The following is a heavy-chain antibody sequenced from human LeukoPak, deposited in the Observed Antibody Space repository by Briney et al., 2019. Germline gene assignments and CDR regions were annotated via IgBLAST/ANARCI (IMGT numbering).Heavy chain of an antibody. Sequence: GESLKISCKSSGYRFTDHWIAWVRQIPGKGLECMGIINPVDSETRYSPSFQGQVTISVDKSITTASLQWSSLRASDTAMYYCARQGSSTTSWQTIDYWGQGTLVSVST. CDR3: ARQGSSTTSWQTIDY. CDR1: GYRFTDHW. CDR2: INPVDSET. V-gene: IGHV5-51*01. J-gene: IGHJ4*02. D-gene: IGHD2-2*01.